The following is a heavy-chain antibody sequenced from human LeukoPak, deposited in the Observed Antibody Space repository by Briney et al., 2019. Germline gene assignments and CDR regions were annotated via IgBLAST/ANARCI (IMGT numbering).Heavy chain of an antibody. Sequence: GGSLRLSCAASGFTFSSYGMHWVRQAPGKGLEWVAFIRYDGSNKYYADSVKGRFTISRDNSKNTLYLQMNSLRAEDTAVYYCAKDNGVHSFVYYYDSSGYFHFDYWGQGTLVTVSS. D-gene: IGHD3-22*01. CDR2: IRYDGSNK. J-gene: IGHJ4*02. CDR3: AKDNGVHSFVYYYDSSGYFHFDY. CDR1: GFTFSSYG. V-gene: IGHV3-30*02.